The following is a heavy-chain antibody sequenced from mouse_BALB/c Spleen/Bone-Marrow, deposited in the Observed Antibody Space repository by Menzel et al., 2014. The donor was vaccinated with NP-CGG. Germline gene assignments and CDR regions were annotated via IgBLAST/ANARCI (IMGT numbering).Heavy chain of an antibody. CDR1: GYTFTSYW. V-gene: IGHV1S22*01. Sequence: LRQSGSELVRPGASVKLSCKASGYTFTSYWMHWVRQRPGQGLEWIGNIYPGSGSTNYDEKFKSKATLTVDTSSSTAYMQLSSLTSEDSAVYYCRSYDYAMDYLGQGTSVTVSS. D-gene: IGHD1-1*01. CDR2: IYPGSGST. CDR3: RSYDYAMDY. J-gene: IGHJ4*01.